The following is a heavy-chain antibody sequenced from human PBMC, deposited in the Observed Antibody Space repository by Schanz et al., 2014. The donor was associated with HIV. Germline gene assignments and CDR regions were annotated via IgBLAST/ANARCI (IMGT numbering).Heavy chain of an antibody. CDR1: GGTFSSYA. CDR2: FIPIFGTT. CDR3: ASQYSNYDSSRRYHWYFDL. Sequence: QVQVVQSGAEVKKPGSSVKVSCKASGGTFSSYAISWVRQAPGQGLEWMEGFIPIFGTTNYAQKFQGRVTITADESTSTTYLELSSLRSEDTAVYYCASQYSNYDSSRRYHWYFDLWGRGTLVTVSS. J-gene: IGHJ2*01. D-gene: IGHD4-4*01. V-gene: IGHV1-69*01.